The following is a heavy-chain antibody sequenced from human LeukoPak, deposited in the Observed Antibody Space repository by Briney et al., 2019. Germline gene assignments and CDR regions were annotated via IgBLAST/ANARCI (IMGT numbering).Heavy chain of an antibody. CDR3: ARASPSLSFDY. Sequence: PSQTLSLTCTVSGGSISSGSYYWSWIRQPAGKGLEWIGRIYTSGSTNYNPSLKSRVTISVDTSKNQFSLKLSSVTAADTAVYYCARASPSLSFDYWGQGTLVTVSS. V-gene: IGHV4-61*02. CDR1: GGSISSGSYY. CDR2: IYTSGST. J-gene: IGHJ4*02. D-gene: IGHD6-6*01.